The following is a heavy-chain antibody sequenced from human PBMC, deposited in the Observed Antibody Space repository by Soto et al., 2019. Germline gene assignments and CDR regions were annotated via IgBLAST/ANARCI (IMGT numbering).Heavy chain of an antibody. J-gene: IGHJ4*02. CDR1: RYTFTDYY. CDR2: INANSGVT. Sequence: ASVTGSCKASRYTFTDYYVHWVRQSPGQGLEWMGWINANSGVTKFPQKFQGRVIMTRDTSISTVYMELSRLTSDDTAVYYCARAGLTTLELATIYWGQGTQVTVSS. V-gene: IGHV1-2*02. D-gene: IGHD5-12*01. CDR3: ARAGLTTLELATIY.